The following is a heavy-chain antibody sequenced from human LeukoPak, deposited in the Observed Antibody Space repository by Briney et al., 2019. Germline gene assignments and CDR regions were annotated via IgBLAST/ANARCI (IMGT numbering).Heavy chain of an antibody. CDR3: AKGWGSRYFFDY. CDR1: GVSVRGSY. J-gene: IGHJ4*02. V-gene: IGHV4-4*07. Sequence: SETLSLTCSVSGVSVRGSYWSWIRQPAGRGLEWIGRIYSSGSVNYNPSLKSRVTMSIDTSKNEFSLTMNSVTAADTAVYYCAKGWGSRYFFDYWGQGTLVTVSS. D-gene: IGHD7-27*01. CDR2: IYSSGSV.